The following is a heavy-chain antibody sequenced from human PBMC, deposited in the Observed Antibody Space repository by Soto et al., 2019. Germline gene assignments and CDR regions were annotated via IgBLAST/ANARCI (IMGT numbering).Heavy chain of an antibody. V-gene: IGHV2-26*01. CDR1: GFSLSNARMG. D-gene: IGHD5-18*01. CDR2: IFSNDEK. CDR3: ARILRTAMVTYYFDY. J-gene: IGHJ4*02. Sequence: QVTLKESGPVLVKPTETLTLTCTVSGFSLSNARMGVSWIRQPPGKALEWLEHIFSNDEKSYSTSLKSRLTIAKDTPKRQVVLTTTNMYPVNTTTYYCARILRTAMVTYYFDYWGQGTLVTVSS.